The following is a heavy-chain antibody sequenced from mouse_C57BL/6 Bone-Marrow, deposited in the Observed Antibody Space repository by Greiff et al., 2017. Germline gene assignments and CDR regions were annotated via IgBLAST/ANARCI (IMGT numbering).Heavy chain of an antibody. CDR3: AMPYYYGSSYPYCDY. CDR1: GYTFTGYW. D-gene: IGHD1-1*01. Sequence: VQLQQSGAELMKPGASVKLSCKATGYTFTGYWIEWVKQRPGHGLEWIGEILPGSGSTNYNDKFKGKATFTADTSSNTAYMQLSSLTTEDSAIYYCAMPYYYGSSYPYCDYWVQGTTLTVSS. V-gene: IGHV1-9*01. J-gene: IGHJ2*01. CDR2: ILPGSGST.